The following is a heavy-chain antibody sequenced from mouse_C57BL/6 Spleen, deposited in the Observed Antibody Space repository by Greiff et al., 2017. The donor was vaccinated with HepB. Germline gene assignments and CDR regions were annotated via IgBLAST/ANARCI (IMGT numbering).Heavy chain of an antibody. CDR3: ARHEGYDYPWFAY. D-gene: IGHD2-4*01. J-gene: IGHJ3*01. CDR1: GFTFSDYY. V-gene: IGHV5-12*01. CDR2: ISNGGGST. Sequence: EVHLVESGGGLVQPGGSLKLSCAASGFTFSDYYMYWVRQTPEKRLEWVAYISNGGGSTYYPDTVKGRFTISRDNAKHTLYLQMSRLKSEDTAMYYCARHEGYDYPWFAYWGQGTLVTVSA.